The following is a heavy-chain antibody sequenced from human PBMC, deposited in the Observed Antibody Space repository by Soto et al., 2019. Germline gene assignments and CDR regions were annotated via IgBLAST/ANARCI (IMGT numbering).Heavy chain of an antibody. D-gene: IGHD6-25*01. CDR2: IYPGDSDT. Sequence: GESLKISCKGSGYSFTSYWIGWVRQMPGKGLEWMGIIYPGDSDTRYSPSFQGQVTISADKSIRTDYLQWSSLKASDTAMYYCARQSSDYYYGMDVWGQGTTVTAP. CDR1: GYSFTSYW. V-gene: IGHV5-51*01. J-gene: IGHJ6*02. CDR3: ARQSSDYYYGMDV.